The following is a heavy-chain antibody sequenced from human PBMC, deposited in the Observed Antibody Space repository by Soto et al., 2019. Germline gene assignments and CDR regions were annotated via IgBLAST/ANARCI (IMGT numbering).Heavy chain of an antibody. V-gene: IGHV3-15*01. Sequence: PGGSLRLSCAVSGLAFRQTWMCWVRQAPGKGLEWIARIKSDNDGGTIDYTAPVKGRFTISRDDSKDTAFLQMDNLNTEDTGVYFCTTDPRHWGLGTLVTVSS. CDR3: TTDPRH. J-gene: IGHJ4*02. CDR2: IKSDNDGGTI. CDR1: GLAFRQTW.